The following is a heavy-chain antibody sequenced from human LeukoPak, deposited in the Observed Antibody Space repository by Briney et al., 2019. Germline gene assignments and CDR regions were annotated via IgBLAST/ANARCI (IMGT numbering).Heavy chain of an antibody. V-gene: IGHV4-38-2*02. CDR1: GYSFSSGYY. J-gene: IGHJ4*02. D-gene: IGHD3-10*01. CDR2: IYHSGST. Sequence: SETLSLTCAVSGYSFSSGYYWGWIRQPPGKGLEWIGSIYHSGSTYYNPSLKSRVTISVDTSKNQFSLKLSSVTAADTAVYYCARDAYYYGSGSYYNNWGQGTLVTVSS. CDR3: ARDAYYYGSGSYYNN.